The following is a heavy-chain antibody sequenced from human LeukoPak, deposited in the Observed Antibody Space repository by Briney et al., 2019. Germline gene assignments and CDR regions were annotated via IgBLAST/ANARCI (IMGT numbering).Heavy chain of an antibody. J-gene: IGHJ4*02. CDR1: GGTFSSYA. D-gene: IGHD3-3*01. CDR2: IIPSLGIA. V-gene: IGHV1-69*04. CDR3: SRDPSIFGAVPTLDY. Sequence: ASVKVSFKASGGTFSSYAIRWVRQAPGQGLEGMGRIIPSLGIANYAQKLHGRVTITTDKATSTAYMDLSTLRSDGTAVYYVSRDPSIFGAVPTLDYWVAGTLATVS.